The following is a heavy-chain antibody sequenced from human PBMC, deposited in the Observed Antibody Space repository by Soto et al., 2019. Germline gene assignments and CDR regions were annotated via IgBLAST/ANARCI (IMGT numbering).Heavy chain of an antibody. Sequence: GSGPTLVNPTQTLTLTCTFSGFSLSTSGMCVSWIRQPPGKALEWLARIDWDDDKYYSTSLKTRLTISKDTSKNQVVLTMTNMDPVDTATYYCARTPLTFIAADDAFDIWGQGTMVTVSS. D-gene: IGHD6-6*01. V-gene: IGHV2-70*11. J-gene: IGHJ3*02. CDR2: IDWDDDK. CDR1: GFSLSTSGMC. CDR3: ARTPLTFIAADDAFDI.